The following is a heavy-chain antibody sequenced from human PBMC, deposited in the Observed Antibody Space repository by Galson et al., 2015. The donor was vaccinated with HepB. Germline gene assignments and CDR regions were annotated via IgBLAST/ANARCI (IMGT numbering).Heavy chain of an antibody. J-gene: IGHJ3*02. D-gene: IGHD5-18*01. CDR3: ARDGGQPTIQLWLRAFDI. Sequence: SVKVSCKVSGYTFTSYYMHWVRQAPGQGLEWMGIINPSGGSTSYAQKFQGRVTMPRDTSTSTVYMELSSLRSEDTAVYYCARDGGQPTIQLWLRAFDIWGQGTMVTVSS. CDR1: GYTFTSYY. CDR2: INPSGGST. V-gene: IGHV1-46*03.